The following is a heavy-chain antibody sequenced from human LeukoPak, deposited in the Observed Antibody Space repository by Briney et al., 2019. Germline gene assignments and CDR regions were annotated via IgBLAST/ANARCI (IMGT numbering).Heavy chain of an antibody. J-gene: IGHJ4*02. CDR2: ISAYNGNT. CDR1: GYIFTIYG. D-gene: IGHD3-9*01. V-gene: IGHV1-18*01. CDR3: ARVGSYDTLTGYYENYY. Sequence: ASVKVSCKASGYIFTIYGISWVRQAPGQGLEWMGWISAYNGNTNYAQKLQGRVTMTTDTSTSTAYMELRSLRSDDTAVYYCARVGSYDTLTGYYENYYWGQGTPVTVSS.